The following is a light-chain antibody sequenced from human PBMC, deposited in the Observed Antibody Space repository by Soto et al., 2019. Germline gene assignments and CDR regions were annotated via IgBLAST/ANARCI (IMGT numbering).Light chain of an antibody. Sequence: DIVMTQSPEYLAVSLGERATINCKSSQNVLYSSNNKNLIAWYQQKPGQPPKLLIYGASTRESGVPDRFSGRGSGRDFTLSISSVQAEDVAVFYCQQYYSPPRYTFGQGTRLEIK. CDR3: QQYYSPPRYT. CDR2: GAS. CDR1: QNVLYSSNNKNL. V-gene: IGKV4-1*01. J-gene: IGKJ2*01.